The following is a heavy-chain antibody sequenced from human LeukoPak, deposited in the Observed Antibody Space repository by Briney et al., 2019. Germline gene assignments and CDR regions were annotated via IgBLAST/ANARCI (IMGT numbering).Heavy chain of an antibody. CDR3: ARGQDYGDYVDY. V-gene: IGHV4-61*01. D-gene: IGHD4-17*01. CDR2: IYYSGST. J-gene: IGHJ4*02. Sequence: PSETLSLTCAVSGYSISSGYYWGWIRQPPGKGLEWIGYIYYSGSTNYNPSLKSRVTISVDTSKNQFSLKLSSVTAADTAVYYCARGQDYGDYVDYWGQGTLVTVSS. CDR1: GYSISSGYY.